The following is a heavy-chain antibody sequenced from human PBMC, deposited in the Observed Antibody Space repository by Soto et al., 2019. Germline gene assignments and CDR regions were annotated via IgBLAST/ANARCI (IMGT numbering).Heavy chain of an antibody. D-gene: IGHD6-6*01. CDR3: ARGGAARHLGS. CDR2: VSANNGFT. V-gene: IGHV1-18*01. CDR1: GYTFTNFA. Sequence: GASVKVSCKTSGYTFTNFALSWVRQAPGQGLEWIGFVSANNGFTHFAQKFQGRVSVKTDTSTSTVYLDLRSLSSDDTAVYYCARGGAARHLGSWGQGTPVTVSS. J-gene: IGHJ5*01.